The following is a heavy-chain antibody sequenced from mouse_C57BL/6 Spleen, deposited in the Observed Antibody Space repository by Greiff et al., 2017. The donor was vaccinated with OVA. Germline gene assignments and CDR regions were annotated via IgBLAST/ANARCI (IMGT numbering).Heavy chain of an antibody. V-gene: IGHV6-3*01. CDR2: IRLKSDNYAT. CDR3: NGIYDGYYGFFF. CDR1: GFTFSNYW. D-gene: IGHD2-3*01. J-gene: IGHJ2*01. Sequence: DVKLVESGGGLVQPGGSMKLSCVASGFTFSNYWMNWVRQSPEKGLEWVAQIRLKSDNYATHYAVSVKGRFTISRDESKRSVYQQMNNLRAEDTGMDYCNGIYDGYYGFFFGGQGTTLTVSS.